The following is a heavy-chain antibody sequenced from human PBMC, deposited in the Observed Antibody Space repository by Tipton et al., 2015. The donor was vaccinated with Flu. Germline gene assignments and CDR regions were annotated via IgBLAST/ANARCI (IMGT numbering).Heavy chain of an antibody. Sequence: TLSLTCTVSGGSLSSYYWSWIRQPPGKGLEWIGYIYYSGITNYNPSLKSRVTISVDTSKNQFSLRLSSVTAADTAVYYCARVGGDYRDTSGFIPWFDLWGQGTLVTVSS. D-gene: IGHD3-22*01. V-gene: IGHV4-59*01. CDR1: GGSLSSYY. CDR3: ARVGGDYRDTSGFIPWFDL. J-gene: IGHJ5*02. CDR2: IYYSGIT.